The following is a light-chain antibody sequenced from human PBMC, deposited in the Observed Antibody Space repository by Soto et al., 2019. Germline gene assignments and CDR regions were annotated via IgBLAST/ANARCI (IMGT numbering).Light chain of an antibody. CDR2: DAS. Sequence: EILLTQSPATLSLSRAEICTLWGRASQSVSSYLLWYQQKPGQAPRLLIYDASNRASGTPARFSGSGSETDFPLTISSLEPEDFAVYYCQHRMNWPLTFGQGTRLEIK. V-gene: IGKV3-11*01. CDR1: QSVSSY. J-gene: IGKJ5*01. CDR3: QHRMNWPLT.